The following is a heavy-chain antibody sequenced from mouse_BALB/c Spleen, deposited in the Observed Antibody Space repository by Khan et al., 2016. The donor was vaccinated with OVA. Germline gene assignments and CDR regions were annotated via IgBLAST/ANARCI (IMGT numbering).Heavy chain of an antibody. CDR3: ARNYRYDVYFDY. CDR2: IYPYNDDT. CDR1: EYTFTSYV. J-gene: IGHJ2*01. Sequence: VRLQQSGPELVKPGASVKMSCKASEYTFTSYVIHWVKQKPGQGLEWIGYIYPYNDDTKSNEKFKGKATLTSDKSSSTAYMELRSLTSEDSAVYYCARNYRYDVYFDYWGQGTTLTVSS. D-gene: IGHD2-14*01. V-gene: IGHV1S136*01.